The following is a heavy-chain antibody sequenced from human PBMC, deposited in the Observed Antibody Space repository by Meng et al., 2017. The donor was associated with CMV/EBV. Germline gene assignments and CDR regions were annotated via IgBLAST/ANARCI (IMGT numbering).Heavy chain of an antibody. CDR1: GYTFTSYG. CDR2: ISAYNGNT. J-gene: IGHJ4*02. D-gene: IGHD5-12*01. Sequence: QGQRGQSGAEVKKPVASVKVSCKASGYTFTSYGISWVQQAPGQGIEWMGWISAYNGNTNYAQKLQGRVTMTTDTSTSTAYMELRSLRSDDTAVYYCARGGASSGYDLIDYWGQGTLVTVSS. V-gene: IGHV1-18*01. CDR3: ARGGASSGYDLIDY.